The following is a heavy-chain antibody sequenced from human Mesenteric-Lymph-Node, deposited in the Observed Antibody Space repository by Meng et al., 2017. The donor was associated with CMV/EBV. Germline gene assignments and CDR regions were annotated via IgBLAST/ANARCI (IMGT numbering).Heavy chain of an antibody. D-gene: IGHD3-3*01. CDR2: INNSAGNR. CDR3: ARRVHCFDY. CDR1: GFTFSSYG. Sequence: GESLKISCAASGFTFSSYGMHWVRQAPGKGLEWVSSINNSAGNRYYADSLKGRFTISRDNSKSTVYLQMNDLRAEDTAVYYCARRVHCFDYWGQGTLVTVSS. J-gene: IGHJ4*02. V-gene: IGHV3-23*01.